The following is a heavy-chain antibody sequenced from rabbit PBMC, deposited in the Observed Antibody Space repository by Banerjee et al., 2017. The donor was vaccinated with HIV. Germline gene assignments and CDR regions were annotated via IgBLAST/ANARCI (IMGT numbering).Heavy chain of an antibody. D-gene: IGHD4-1*01. CDR2: IYVGSSDAT. V-gene: IGHV1S40*01. J-gene: IGHJ6*01. CDR1: GFSFNSGYD. CDR3: ARVSIYYTFTAGSRRDYYGMDL. Sequence: QSLEESGGDLVKPGASLTLTCTASGFSFNSGYDMCWVRQAPGKGLEWAGCIYVGSSDATYYATWAKGRFTISRTSSTTVTLQATSLTAADTATYFCARVSIYYTFTAGSRRDYYGMDLRGQGTLVTVS.